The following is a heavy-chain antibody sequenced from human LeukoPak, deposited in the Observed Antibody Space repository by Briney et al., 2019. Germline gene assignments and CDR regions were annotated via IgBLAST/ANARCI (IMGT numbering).Heavy chain of an antibody. D-gene: IGHD4-17*01. CDR3: ARQDGDHPLYYFDY. J-gene: IGHJ4*02. CDR1: GGSISSYY. Sequence: SETLSLTCTVSGGSISSYYWSWIRQPPGKGLEWIGYIYYSGSTNYNPSLKSRVTISVDTSKNQFSLKLSSVTAADTAVYYCARQDGDHPLYYFDYWGQGTLVTVSS. CDR2: IYYSGST. V-gene: IGHV4-59*01.